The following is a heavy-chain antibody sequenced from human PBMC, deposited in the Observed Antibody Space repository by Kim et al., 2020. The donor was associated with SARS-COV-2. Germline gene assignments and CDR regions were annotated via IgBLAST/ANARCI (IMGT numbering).Heavy chain of an antibody. J-gene: IGHJ6*02. D-gene: IGHD4-17*01. Sequence: LKSRVTISVDTSKNQFSLKLSSVTAADTAVYYCARGRDGDYWNYYYGMDVWGQGTTVTVSS. CDR3: ARGRDGDYWNYYYGMDV. V-gene: IGHV4-31*02.